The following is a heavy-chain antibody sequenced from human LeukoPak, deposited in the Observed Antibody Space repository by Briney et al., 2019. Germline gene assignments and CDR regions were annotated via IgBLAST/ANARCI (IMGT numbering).Heavy chain of an antibody. J-gene: IGHJ4*02. CDR3: ARDQYYDSSGARTFDY. CDR2: IYYSGST. CDR1: GGSISSGDYY. V-gene: IGHV4-30-4*01. Sequence: SQTLSLTCTVSGGSISSGDYYWSWIRQPPGKGLEWIGYIYYSGSTYYNPSLKSRVTISVDTSKNQFSLKLSSVTAADTAVYYCARDQYYDSSGARTFDYWGQGTLVTVSS. D-gene: IGHD3-22*01.